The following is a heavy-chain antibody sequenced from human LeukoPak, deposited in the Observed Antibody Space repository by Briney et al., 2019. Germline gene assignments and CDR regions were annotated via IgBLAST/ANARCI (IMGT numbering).Heavy chain of an antibody. Sequence: ASVKVSCKASGFTFTDYYLHWVRQAPGQGLEWMGRIILNNGATNYAQKFQGRVTLTRDTSIPTAYIELSRQTSDDTAVYYCATDGGNHNFDYWGQGTLVTVSS. D-gene: IGHD1-14*01. CDR1: GFTFTDYY. J-gene: IGHJ4*02. V-gene: IGHV1-2*06. CDR2: IILNNGAT. CDR3: ATDGGNHNFDY.